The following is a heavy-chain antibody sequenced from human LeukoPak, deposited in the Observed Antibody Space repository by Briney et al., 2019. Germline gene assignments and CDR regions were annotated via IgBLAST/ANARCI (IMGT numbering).Heavy chain of an antibody. CDR3: ARHIGGGIEDMDV. V-gene: IGHV4-31*03. CDR2: IYYSGST. J-gene: IGHJ6*03. D-gene: IGHD3-16*02. CDR1: GGSISSGGYY. Sequence: SETLSLTCTVSGGSISSGGYYWSWIRQHPGKGLEWIGYIYYSGSTYYNPSLKSRVTISVDTSRNQFFLKMSSVTAAHTAVYYCARHIGGGIEDMDVWGKGTKVTVSS.